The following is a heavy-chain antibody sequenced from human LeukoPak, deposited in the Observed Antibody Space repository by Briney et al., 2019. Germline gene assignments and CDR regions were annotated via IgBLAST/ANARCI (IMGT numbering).Heavy chain of an antibody. J-gene: IGHJ4*02. CDR3: ARPGVRGSLRYFDWLLIY. Sequence: SVKVSCKASGGTFSSYAISWVRQVPGQGLEWMGGIIPIFGTANYAQKFQGRVTITTDESTSTAYMELSSLRSEDTAVYYCARPGVRGSLRYFDWLLIYWGQGTLVTVSS. D-gene: IGHD3-9*01. CDR1: GGTFSSYA. V-gene: IGHV1-69*05. CDR2: IIPIFGTA.